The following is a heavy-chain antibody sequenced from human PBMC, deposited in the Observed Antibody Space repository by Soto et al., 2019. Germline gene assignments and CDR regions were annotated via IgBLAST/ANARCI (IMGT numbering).Heavy chain of an antibody. CDR3: TTCSSGWYYYYYYGMGV. V-gene: IGHV3-15*07. D-gene: IGHD6-19*01. CDR1: GFTFSNAW. Sequence: GGSMRLSCAASGFTFSNAWMNWVRQDPGKGLEWVGRIKSKTDGGTTDYAAPVKGRFTISRDDSKNTLYLQMNSLKTEDTAVYYCTTCSSGWYYYYYYGMGVWGQGTTVTVSS. CDR2: IKSKTDGGTT. J-gene: IGHJ6*02.